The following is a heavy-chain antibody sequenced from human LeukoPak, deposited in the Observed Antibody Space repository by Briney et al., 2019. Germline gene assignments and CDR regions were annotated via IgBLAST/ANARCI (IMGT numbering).Heavy chain of an antibody. CDR3: VKVAKYYYGSETYYFFEH. D-gene: IGHD3-10*01. V-gene: IGHV3-30*18. Sequence: VGSLRLSCAASGFTLSNYVLHWVRQAPGKGLEWVAAISNDGNRYYADSLEGRFTISRDNAKNSLDLQMNSLRVEDTGIYYCVKVAKYYYGSETYYFFEHWGQGTPVTASS. J-gene: IGHJ4*02. CDR1: GFTLSNYV. CDR2: ISNDGNR.